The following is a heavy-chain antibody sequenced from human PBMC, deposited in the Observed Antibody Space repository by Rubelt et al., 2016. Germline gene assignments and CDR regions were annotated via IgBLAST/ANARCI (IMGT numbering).Heavy chain of an antibody. V-gene: IGHV1-2*02. CDR3: ARFAIGGHSSGYLFDY. CDR1: GYTFTGYY. J-gene: IGHJ4*02. Sequence: QVQLVQSGAEVKKPGASVKVSCKASGYTFTGYYMHWVRQAPGQGLEWMGWINPNSGGTNYAQKLEGRVTMTRDTSISTAYMGLSRLRSDETAVYYCARFAIGGHSSGYLFDYWGQGTLVTVSS. D-gene: IGHD3-22*01. CDR2: INPNSGGT.